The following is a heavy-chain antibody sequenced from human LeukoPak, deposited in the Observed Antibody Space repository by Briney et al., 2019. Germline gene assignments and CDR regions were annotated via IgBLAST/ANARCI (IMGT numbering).Heavy chain of an antibody. D-gene: IGHD6-19*01. CDR3: ARGLAVAGFDGY. CDR1: GFTFSSYS. CDR2: ISSSSSYI. V-gene: IGHV3-21*01. J-gene: IGHJ4*02. Sequence: GGSLRLSCAASGFTFSSYSMNWVRQAPGKGLEWVSSISSSSSYIYYADSVKGRFTISRDDAKNSLYLQMNSLRAEDTAVYYCARGLAVAGFDGYWGQGTLVTVSS.